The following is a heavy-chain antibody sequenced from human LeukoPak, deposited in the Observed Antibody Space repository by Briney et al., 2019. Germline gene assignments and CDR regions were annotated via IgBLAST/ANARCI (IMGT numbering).Heavy chain of an antibody. Sequence: GGSLRLSCAASGFTFSSYGMSWVRQAPGKGLEWVSAISGSGGSTYYADSVKGRFTISRDNSKNTLYLQMNSLRAEDTAVYYCAKSGSAAAATHYYYMDVWGKGTTVTVSS. CDR2: ISGSGGST. V-gene: IGHV3-23*01. J-gene: IGHJ6*03. CDR3: AKSGSAAAATHYYYMDV. D-gene: IGHD6-13*01. CDR1: GFTFSSYG.